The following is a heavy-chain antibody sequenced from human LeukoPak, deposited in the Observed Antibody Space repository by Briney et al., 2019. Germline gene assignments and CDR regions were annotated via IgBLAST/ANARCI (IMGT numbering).Heavy chain of an antibody. CDR3: ATLRGGH. CDR2: IGGISGTI. CDR1: GFAFSLYS. V-gene: IGHV3-48*01. D-gene: IGHD3-10*01. J-gene: IGHJ4*02. Sequence: GGSLRLSCAASGFAFSLYSMTWVRQAPGKGLEWISYIGGISGTIKYADSVKGRFTISRDNAKNSLFLQMDSLRAEDTAVYFCATLRGGHWGQGTLVTVSP.